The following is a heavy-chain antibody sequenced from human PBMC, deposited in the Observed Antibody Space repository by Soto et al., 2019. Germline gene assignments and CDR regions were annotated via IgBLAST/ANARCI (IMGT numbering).Heavy chain of an antibody. D-gene: IGHD2-15*01. CDR2: IIPILGIA. CDR3: ARDEPRGNCSGGSCYGAFDI. Sequence: SVKVSCKASGGTFSSYTISWVRQAPGQGLEWMGRIIPILGIADYAQKFQGRVTITADKSTSTAYMELSSLRSEDTAVYYCARDEPRGNCSGGSCYGAFDIWGQGTMVTVSS. V-gene: IGHV1-69*04. J-gene: IGHJ3*02. CDR1: GGTFSSYT.